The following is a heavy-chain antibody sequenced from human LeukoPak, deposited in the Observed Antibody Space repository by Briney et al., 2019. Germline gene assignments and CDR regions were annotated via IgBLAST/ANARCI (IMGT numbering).Heavy chain of an antibody. V-gene: IGHV4-31*03. Sequence: SQTLSLTCTVSGGSISSGGYYWSWIRQHPGKGLEWIGYIYYSGSTYYNPSLESRVTISVDTSKNQFSLKLSSVTAADTAVYYCARDYGSGSYKDFYYGMDVWGKGTTVTVSS. CDR1: GGSISSGGYY. D-gene: IGHD3-10*01. J-gene: IGHJ6*04. CDR2: IYYSGST. CDR3: ARDYGSGSYKDFYYGMDV.